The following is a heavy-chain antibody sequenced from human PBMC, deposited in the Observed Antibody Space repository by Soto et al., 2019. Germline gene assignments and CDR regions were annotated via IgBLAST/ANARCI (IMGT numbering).Heavy chain of an antibody. CDR2: IKSKTDGGTT. Sequence: EVQLVESGGGLVKPGGSHRLSCAASGFTFSNAWMNWVRQAPGKGLEWVGRIKSKTDGGTTDYAAPVKGRFTISRDDSKNTLYLQMNSLKTEDTAVYYCTSLPTYYYDSSGYGFDYWGQGTLVTVSS. CDR3: TSLPTYYYDSSGYGFDY. D-gene: IGHD3-22*01. V-gene: IGHV3-15*07. CDR1: GFTFSNAW. J-gene: IGHJ4*02.